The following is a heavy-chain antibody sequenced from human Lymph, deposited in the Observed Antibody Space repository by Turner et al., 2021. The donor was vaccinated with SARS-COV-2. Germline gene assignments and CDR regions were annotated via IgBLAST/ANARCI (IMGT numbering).Heavy chain of an antibody. Sequence: QVQLVESWGGVVQPGRSLRLSCAASGFTFSSYAMHWVRQAPGKGLEWVALISYDGSNKYYADSVKGRFTISRDNSKNTLYLQMNSLRAEDTAVYYCARDVGAALDYWGQGTLVTVSS. CDR2: ISYDGSNK. CDR1: GFTFSSYA. J-gene: IGHJ4*02. CDR3: ARDVGAALDY. D-gene: IGHD6-25*01. V-gene: IGHV3-30-3*01.